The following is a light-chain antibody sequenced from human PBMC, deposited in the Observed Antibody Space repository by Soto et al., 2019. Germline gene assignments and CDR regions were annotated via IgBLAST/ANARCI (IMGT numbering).Light chain of an antibody. Sequence: EIVLTQSPGTLSLSPGERATLSCRASQSVSSSYLAWYQQKPGRAPRLLIYGASSRATGIPDRFSGSGSGTDFTLIISRLEPEDFAVYYCPQYGSSPPITFGQVIRLEIK. CDR2: GAS. CDR3: PQYGSSPPIT. J-gene: IGKJ5*01. V-gene: IGKV3-20*01. CDR1: QSVSSSY.